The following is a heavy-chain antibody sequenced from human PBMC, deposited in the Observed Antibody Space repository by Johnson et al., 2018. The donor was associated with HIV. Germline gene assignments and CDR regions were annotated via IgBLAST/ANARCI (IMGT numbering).Heavy chain of an antibody. CDR1: GFTVSSNY. Sequence: VQLVESGGGLVQPGGSLRLSCAASGFTVSSNYMSWVRQAPGKGLESVSVVYSGGTTHYADSVKGRSTISRDNSKHTLYLQMNSLRAEDTAVYYCTRRSPYDAFDIWGQGTMVTVSS. CDR3: TRRSPYDAFDI. CDR2: VYSGGTT. J-gene: IGHJ3*02. V-gene: IGHV3-66*02.